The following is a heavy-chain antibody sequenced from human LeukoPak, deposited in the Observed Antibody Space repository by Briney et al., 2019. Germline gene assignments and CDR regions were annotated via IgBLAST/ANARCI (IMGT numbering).Heavy chain of an antibody. CDR1: GYTFTSYY. V-gene: IGHV1-46*01. Sequence: ASVKVSCKASGYTFTSYYMHWVRQAPGEGLEWMGVINPSGGSTSYAQKFQGRVTMTRDMSTSTVYMELSSLRSEDTAVYYCARGCGGDCRTDYFDYWGQGTLVTVSS. J-gene: IGHJ4*02. D-gene: IGHD2-21*02. CDR2: INPSGGST. CDR3: ARGCGGDCRTDYFDY.